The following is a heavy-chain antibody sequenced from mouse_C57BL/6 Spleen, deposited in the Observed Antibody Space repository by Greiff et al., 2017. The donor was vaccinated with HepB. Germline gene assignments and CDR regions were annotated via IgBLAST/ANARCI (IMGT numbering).Heavy chain of an antibody. CDR1: GYTFTDYE. CDR2: IDPETGGT. V-gene: IGHV1-15*01. Sequence: VQLVESGAELVRPGASVTLSCKASGYTFTDYEMHWVKQTPVHGLEWIGAIDPETGGTAYNQKFKGKAILTADKSSSTAYMELRSLTSEDSAVYYCTRLHYSNPVNYAMDYWGQGTSVTVSS. J-gene: IGHJ4*01. CDR3: TRLHYSNPVNYAMDY. D-gene: IGHD2-5*01.